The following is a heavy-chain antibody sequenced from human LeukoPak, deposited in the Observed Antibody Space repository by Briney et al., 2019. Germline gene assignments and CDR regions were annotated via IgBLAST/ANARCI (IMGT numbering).Heavy chain of an antibody. J-gene: IGHJ4*02. V-gene: IGHV4-59*12. D-gene: IGHD3-10*01. CDR3: AREERITMVRGVMSD. CDR2: IYYSGST. Sequence: SETLSLTCTVSGGSISSYYWSWIRQPPGKGLEWIGYIYYSGSTNYNPSLKSRVTMSVDTSKNQFSLKLSSVTAADTAVYYCAREERITMVRGVMSDWGQGTLVTVSS. CDR1: GGSISSYY.